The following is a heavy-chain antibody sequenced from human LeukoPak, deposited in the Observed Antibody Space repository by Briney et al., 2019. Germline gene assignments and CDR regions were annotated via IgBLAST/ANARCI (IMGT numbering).Heavy chain of an antibody. J-gene: IGHJ4*02. V-gene: IGHV3-23*01. CDR2: ISGSGGST. D-gene: IGHD3-9*01. Sequence: PGGSLRLSCAASGFTFSSYSMNWVRQAPGKGLEWVSAISGSGGSTYYADSVKGRFTISRDNSKNTLYLQMNSLRAEDMAVYYCAKGSDILTGYFDYWGQGTLVTVSS. CDR3: AKGSDILTGYFDY. CDR1: GFTFSSYS.